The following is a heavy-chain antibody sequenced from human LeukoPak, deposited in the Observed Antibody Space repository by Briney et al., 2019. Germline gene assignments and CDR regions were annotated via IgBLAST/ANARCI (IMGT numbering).Heavy chain of an antibody. CDR3: ARGRGGDRRLAVSFDI. V-gene: IGHV1-69*05. CDR1: GGTFSSYA. J-gene: IGHJ3*02. CDR2: IIPIFGTA. D-gene: IGHD2-21*01. Sequence: SVKVSCKASGGTFSSYAISWVRQAPGQGLEWMGGIIPIFGTANYAQKFQGRVTITTDESTSTAYMELSSLRSDDTAVYYCARGRGGDRRLAVSFDIWGQGTMVTVSS.